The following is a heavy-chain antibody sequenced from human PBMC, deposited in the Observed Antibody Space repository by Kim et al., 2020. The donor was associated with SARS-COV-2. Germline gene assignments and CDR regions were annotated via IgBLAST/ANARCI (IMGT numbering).Heavy chain of an antibody. CDR3: ARDEARYCDGDYCAPSYYYYGMGV. D-gene: IGHD2-21*01. V-gene: IGHV1-2*06. CDR2: MNANNGGT. CDR1: GYTFIDYY. Sequence: ASVKVSCKASGYTFIDYYMHWVRQAPGQGLEWMGRMNANNGGTDFAQKFQGRVTMTRDTSVSTAYMELSSLRSDDTAVYYCARDEARYCDGDYCAPSYYYYGMGVWGQGTPVTV. J-gene: IGHJ6*02.